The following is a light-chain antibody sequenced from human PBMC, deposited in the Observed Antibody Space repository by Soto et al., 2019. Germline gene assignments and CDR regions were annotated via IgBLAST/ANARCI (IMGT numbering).Light chain of an antibody. CDR2: EVT. Sequence: QSALTQPASVSGSPGQSITISCTGTSSDVGDYNYVSWYQHHPGEGPKLMMYEVTTRPSGVSNRFSGSKSGNTASLTISGLRPEDEAYYYCSSYTSSSPYVFGTGTKLTVL. CDR3: SSYTSSSPYV. V-gene: IGLV2-14*01. CDR1: SSDVGDYNY. J-gene: IGLJ1*01.